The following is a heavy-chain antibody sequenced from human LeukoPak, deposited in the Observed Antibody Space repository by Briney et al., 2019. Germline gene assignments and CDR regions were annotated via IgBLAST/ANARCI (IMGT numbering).Heavy chain of an antibody. CDR3: AKIEVDP. Sequence: PGGSLRLSCAASGFTFDDYAMHWVRQAPGKGLEWVSGISWNSGSIGYADSVKGRFTISRDNSKNTLYLQMNSLRAEDTAVYYCAKIEVDPWGQGTLVTVSS. V-gene: IGHV3-9*01. CDR1: GFTFDDYA. J-gene: IGHJ5*02. D-gene: IGHD2-21*01. CDR2: ISWNSGSI.